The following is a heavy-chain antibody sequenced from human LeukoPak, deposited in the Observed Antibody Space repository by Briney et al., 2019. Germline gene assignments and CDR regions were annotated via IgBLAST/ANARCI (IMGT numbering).Heavy chain of an antibody. CDR2: IYHTGNT. J-gene: IGHJ5*02. CDR1: GHAIGLGYY. CDR3: ARDLYRGYSYGYRNWFDP. Sequence: MPSETLSLTCAVSGHAIGLGYYWGWIRQSPGKGLEWIGSIYHTGNTYYNPSLKGRVTMSVDTSKNQFSLKLSSVTAADTAVYYCARDLYRGYSYGYRNWFDPWGQGTLVTVSS. D-gene: IGHD5-18*01. V-gene: IGHV4-38-2*02.